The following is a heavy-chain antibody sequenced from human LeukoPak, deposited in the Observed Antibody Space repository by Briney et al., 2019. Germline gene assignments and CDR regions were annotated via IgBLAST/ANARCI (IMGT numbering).Heavy chain of an antibody. D-gene: IGHD3-3*01. CDR3: ARITMGATSANFYYYFLDA. Sequence: PGGSLRLSCAASGFTFSVYTLQWVRQAPGKGREYVSAIISHEGSTHYADSVKGRFTVSRDNSKNTLYLQMDSLRAEDMAVYYCARITMGATSANFYYYFLDAWGKGTTVTVSS. CDR2: IISHEGST. J-gene: IGHJ6*03. CDR1: GFTFSVYT. V-gene: IGHV3-64*02.